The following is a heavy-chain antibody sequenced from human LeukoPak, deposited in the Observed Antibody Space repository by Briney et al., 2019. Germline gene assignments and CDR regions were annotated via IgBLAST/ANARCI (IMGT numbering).Heavy chain of an antibody. J-gene: IGHJ4*02. Sequence: GGSLRLSCAASGFTFSSYSMNWVRQAPGKGLEWVSSISSSSSYIYYADSVKGRFTISRDNAKNSLYLQMNSLRAEDTAVYYCARDLSPDDSSGYYYGPFDYWGQGTLATVSS. CDR2: ISSSSSYI. CDR1: GFTFSSYS. CDR3: ARDLSPDDSSGYYYGPFDY. D-gene: IGHD3-22*01. V-gene: IGHV3-21*01.